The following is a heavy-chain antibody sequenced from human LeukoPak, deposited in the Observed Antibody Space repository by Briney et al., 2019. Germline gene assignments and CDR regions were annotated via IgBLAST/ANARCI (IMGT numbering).Heavy chain of an antibody. CDR3: AKDQDYYDSSGYEA. Sequence: GGSLRLSCSASGFTFSDYGMHWVRQAPGKVLEWVAFIRYDGSDKYHADSVKGRFTISRDNSKNTLYLQMNSLRAEDTAVYYCAKDQDYYDSSGYEAWGQGTLVTVSS. D-gene: IGHD3-22*01. CDR1: GFTFSDYG. J-gene: IGHJ5*02. V-gene: IGHV3-30*02. CDR2: IRYDGSDK.